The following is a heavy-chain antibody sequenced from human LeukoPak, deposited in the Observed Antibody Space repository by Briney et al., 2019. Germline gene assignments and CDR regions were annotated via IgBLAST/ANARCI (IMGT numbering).Heavy chain of an antibody. CDR2: INHSGST. D-gene: IGHD6-19*01. J-gene: IGHJ4*02. Sequence: SETLSLTCAVYGGSFSGYYWSWIRQPPGKGLEWIGEINHSGSTNYNPSLKSRVTISVDTSKNQFSLKLSSVTAADTAVYYCARDRLAVAGYFDYWGQGTLVTVSS. V-gene: IGHV4-34*01. CDR3: ARDRLAVAGYFDY. CDR1: GGSFSGYY.